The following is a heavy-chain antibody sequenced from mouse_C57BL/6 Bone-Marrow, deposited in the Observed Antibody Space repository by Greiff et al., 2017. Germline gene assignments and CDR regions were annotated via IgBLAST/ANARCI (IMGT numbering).Heavy chain of an antibody. CDR1: GYTFTSYW. J-gene: IGHJ3*01. Sequence: QVQLQQPGAELVKPGASVKLSCKASGYTFTSYWMHWVKQRPGRGLEWLGRIDPNGGGTKYNEKFKSKATLTVDKPSSTAYMQLSSLTSEDSAVYYCARSGGNYRGAWFAYWGQGTLVTVSA. CDR3: ARSGGNYRGAWFAY. D-gene: IGHD2-1*01. V-gene: IGHV1-72*01. CDR2: IDPNGGGT.